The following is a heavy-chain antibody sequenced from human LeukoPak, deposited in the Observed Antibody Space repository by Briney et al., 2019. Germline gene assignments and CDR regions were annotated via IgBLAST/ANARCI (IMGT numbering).Heavy chain of an antibody. J-gene: IGHJ4*02. CDR3: ARAPTYYYDSSGYYYTDY. CDR2: TESDESTR. V-gene: IGHV3-74*01. D-gene: IGHD3-22*01. Sequence: TESDESTRDYADFVKGRFTISRDNARNTVYLQMNSLRAEDTAVYYCARAPTYYYDSSGYYYTDYWGQGTLVTVSS.